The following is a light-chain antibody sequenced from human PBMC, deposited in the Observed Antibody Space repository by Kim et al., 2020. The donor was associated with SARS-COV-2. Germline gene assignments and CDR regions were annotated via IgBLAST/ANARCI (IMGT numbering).Light chain of an antibody. J-gene: IGKJ1*01. CDR2: AAS. CDR3: QQYDSYPRT. CDR1: QSISSW. V-gene: IGKV1D-16*01. Sequence: DIQMTQSPSSLSASVGDRVTINCRASQSISSWLAWYQQKPEKAPKCLIYAASSLQSGVPSRFSGSGSGTDFTLTISSRQPEDFATYYCQQYDSYPRTFGQGTKVDIK.